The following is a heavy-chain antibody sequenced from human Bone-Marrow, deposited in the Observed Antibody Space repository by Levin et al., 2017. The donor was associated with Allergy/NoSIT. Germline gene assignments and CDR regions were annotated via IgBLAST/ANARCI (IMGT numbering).Heavy chain of an antibody. J-gene: IGHJ2*01. Sequence: SQTLSLTCTVSGASIGSGDFYWTWIRQRPGKGLEWLGYIYHSGTTYYNPSLKSRISISLDASENHFSLWLTSVTAADTAVYYCARNDGDYVNWFFDLWGRGALVIVSS. CDR1: GASIGSGDFY. CDR3: ARNDGDYVNWFFDL. V-gene: IGHV4-30-4*08. CDR2: IYHSGTT. D-gene: IGHD4-17*01.